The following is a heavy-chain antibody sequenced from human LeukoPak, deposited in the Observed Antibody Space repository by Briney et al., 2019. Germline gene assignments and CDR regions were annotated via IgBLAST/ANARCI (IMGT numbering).Heavy chain of an antibody. J-gene: IGHJ4*02. CDR1: GFAFSDYY. CDR2: ISSSGSTI. D-gene: IGHD3-10*01. CDR3: ARESTMARGVGILD. V-gene: IGHV3-11*01. Sequence: GGSLRLSCAASGFAFSDYYMSWIRQAPGKGLEWVSYISSSGSTIYYADSVKGRFTISRDNAKNSLYLQMNSLRAEDTAVYYCARESTMARGVGILDWGQGTLVTVSS.